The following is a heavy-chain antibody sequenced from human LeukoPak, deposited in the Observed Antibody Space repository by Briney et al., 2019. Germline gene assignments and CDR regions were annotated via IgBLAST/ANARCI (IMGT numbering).Heavy chain of an antibody. Sequence: GGSLRLSCAASGFTFSSYWMHWVRQAPGKGLMWVSRINSDGSSTSYADSVKGRFTISRDNAKNTLYLQMNSLRAEDTAVYYCARGGYSGHNFDYWGQGTLVTVSS. CDR1: GFTFSSYW. CDR2: INSDGSST. J-gene: IGHJ4*02. CDR3: ARGGYSGHNFDY. V-gene: IGHV3-74*01. D-gene: IGHD5-12*01.